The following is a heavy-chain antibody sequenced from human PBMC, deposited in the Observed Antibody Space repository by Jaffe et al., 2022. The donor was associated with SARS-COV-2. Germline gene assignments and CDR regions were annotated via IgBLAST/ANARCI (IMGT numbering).Heavy chain of an antibody. CDR1: GYTFTSNY. CDR3: ANSGGWYGPFDY. V-gene: IGHV1-46*01. J-gene: IGHJ4*02. Sequence: QVQLVQSGAEVKKSGASVKVSCKASGYTFTSNYMHWVRQAPGQGLEWMGIISPNGLSTSFAQKFQGRVTVTRDTSTSAVYMELSSLRSEDTAVYYCANSGGWYGPFDYWGQGTLVTVSS. CDR2: ISPNGLST. D-gene: IGHD6-19*01.